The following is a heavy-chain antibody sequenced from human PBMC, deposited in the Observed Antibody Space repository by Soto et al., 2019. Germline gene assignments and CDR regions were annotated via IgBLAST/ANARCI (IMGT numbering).Heavy chain of an antibody. Sequence: EVQLVESGGGLVQPGGSLRLSCAASGFTFSSYWMHWVRQAPGKGLVWVSRINSDGSSTSYADSVKGRFTISRDNAKNTLYLQMNSLRAEDTAVYYCAREAGYCSGGSCYSHYYYYGMDVWGQGTTVTVSS. CDR2: INSDGSST. CDR3: AREAGYCSGGSCYSHYYYYGMDV. CDR1: GFTFSSYW. D-gene: IGHD2-15*01. V-gene: IGHV3-74*01. J-gene: IGHJ6*02.